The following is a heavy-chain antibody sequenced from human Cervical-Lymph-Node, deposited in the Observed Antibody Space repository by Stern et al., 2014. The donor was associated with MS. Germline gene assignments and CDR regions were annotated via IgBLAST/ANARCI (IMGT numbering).Heavy chain of an antibody. D-gene: IGHD2-15*01. Sequence: VQLVQSGAEVKKPGESLKISCKGSGYSFTSYWIGWVRQMPGKGLGWMGIIFPGDSHTRYSPSFEGQVTISADKSTSTAYLQWSSLKASDTAMYYCARHGGSSFVYFDYWGQGTLVTVSS. J-gene: IGHJ4*02. CDR3: ARHGGSSFVYFDY. CDR1: GYSFTSYW. V-gene: IGHV5-51*01. CDR2: IFPGDSHT.